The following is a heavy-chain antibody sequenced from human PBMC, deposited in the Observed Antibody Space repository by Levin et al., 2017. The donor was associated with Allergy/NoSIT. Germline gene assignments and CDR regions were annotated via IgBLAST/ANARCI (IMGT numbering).Heavy chain of an antibody. CDR2: IRKKGNSYTT. CDR3: TRLAAAALDY. Sequence: GGSLRLSCAASGFTFSDHYMDWVRQAPGKGLEWVGRIRKKGNSYTTEYAASVKGRFTISRDDSKNSLYLQMNSLKTEDTAVYFCTRLAAAALDYWGQGTLVTVSS. D-gene: IGHD2-15*01. CDR1: GFTFSDHY. J-gene: IGHJ4*02. V-gene: IGHV3-72*01.